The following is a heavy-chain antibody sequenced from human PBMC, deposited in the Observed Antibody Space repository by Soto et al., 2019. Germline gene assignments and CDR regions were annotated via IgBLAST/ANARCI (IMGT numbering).Heavy chain of an antibody. Sequence: EVQLLESGGGLVQPGGSLRLSCAASGFTFSSYAMSWVRQAPGKGLEWVSAISGSGDRTYYADSVRGRFTISRDNSKSTLYLQMNTLRADDTAVYYCANWVEGTMVYFDYWGQGTLVTVSS. J-gene: IGHJ4*02. CDR1: GFTFSSYA. V-gene: IGHV3-23*01. D-gene: IGHD2-8*01. CDR3: ANWVEGTMVYFDY. CDR2: ISGSGDRT.